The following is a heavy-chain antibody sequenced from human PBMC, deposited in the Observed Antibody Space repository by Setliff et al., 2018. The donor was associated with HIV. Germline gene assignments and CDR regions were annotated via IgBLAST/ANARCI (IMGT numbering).Heavy chain of an antibody. V-gene: IGHV1-18*01. CDR2: ISGFNGNT. CDR3: ARVPYRSAWFSGGHDAFDI. Sequence: ASVKVSCKASGGTFSSHALSWVRQAPGQGLEWMGWISGFNGNTKYAQSFQDRVAMTTETATSTAYMEMRSLRSDDTAVYFCARVPYRSAWFSGGHDAFDIWGQGTMVTVSS. D-gene: IGHD6-19*01. CDR1: GGTFSSHA. J-gene: IGHJ3*02.